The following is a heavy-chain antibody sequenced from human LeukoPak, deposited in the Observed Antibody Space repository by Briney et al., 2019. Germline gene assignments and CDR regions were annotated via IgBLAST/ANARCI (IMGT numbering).Heavy chain of an antibody. J-gene: IGHJ5*02. D-gene: IGHD6-19*01. CDR2: INPNSGGT. V-gene: IGHV1-2*02. CDR3: ARAGYSSGWYDP. Sequence: ASVKVSCKASGYTFTGYYMHWVRHAPGQGLEWMGWINPNSGGTNYAQKFHGRVTMTRDTSIGTAYMELSRLRSEDKAVYYCARAGYSSGWYDPWGEGTLVTVSS. CDR1: GYTFTGYY.